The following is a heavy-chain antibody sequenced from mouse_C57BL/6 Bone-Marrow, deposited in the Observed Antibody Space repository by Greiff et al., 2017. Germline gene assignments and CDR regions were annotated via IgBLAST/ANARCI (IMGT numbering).Heavy chain of an antibody. CDR1: GFTFSDYG. Sequence: EVKLVESGGGLVKPGGSLKLSCAASGFTFSDYGMAWVRQAPRKGPEWVAFISSFAYSIYYADTVKGRFTISRENAKNTLFLEMSSLRSEDTAREYCARRDRGCAYGGQGKRVTVTA. D-gene: IGHD2-14*01. J-gene: IGHJ3*01. CDR2: ISSFAYSI. V-gene: IGHV5-15*01. CDR3: ARRDRGCAY.